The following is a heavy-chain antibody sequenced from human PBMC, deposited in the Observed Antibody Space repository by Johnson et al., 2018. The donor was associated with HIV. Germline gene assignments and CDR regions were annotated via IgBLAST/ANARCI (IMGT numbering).Heavy chain of an antibody. D-gene: IGHD2-2*01. J-gene: IGHJ3*02. CDR2: IGTAGDT. Sequence: VQLVESGGGLVQPGGSLRLSCAASGFTFSSYDLHWVRQATGKGLAWVSAIGTAGDTYYPGSVKGRFTLSRENAKNSLYLQMNSLRAEDTAVYYCARRCSSTSCRGTLFAFDIWGQGTMVTVSS. V-gene: IGHV3-13*01. CDR1: GFTFSSYD. CDR3: ARRCSSTSCRGTLFAFDI.